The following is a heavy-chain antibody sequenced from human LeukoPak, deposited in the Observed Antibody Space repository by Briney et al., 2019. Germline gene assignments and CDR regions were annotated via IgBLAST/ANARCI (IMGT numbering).Heavy chain of an antibody. V-gene: IGHV1-69*13. Sequence: SVKVSCKASGGTFSSYAISWVRQAPGQGFEWMGGIIPMFGKANYAQKFHGRVTITADESTSTAYMELSSLRSEDTAVYYCARGWLAETTVVTPYNYWGQGTLVTVSS. J-gene: IGHJ4*02. CDR3: ARGWLAETTVVTPYNY. D-gene: IGHD4-23*01. CDR1: GGTFSSYA. CDR2: IIPMFGKA.